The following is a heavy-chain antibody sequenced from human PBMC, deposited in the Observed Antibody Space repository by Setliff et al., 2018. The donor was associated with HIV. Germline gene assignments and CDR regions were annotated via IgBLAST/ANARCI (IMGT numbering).Heavy chain of an antibody. V-gene: IGHV1-18*01. CDR3: ARDDYGDYVGDY. Sequence: ASVKVSCKASGYTFTSYGITWVRQAPGQGLEWMGWISTYNGNTDYAQKLQGRVTMTTDTSTSTAYVELRSLRSDDSAVYYCARDDYGDYVGDYWGQGTLVTVSS. D-gene: IGHD4-17*01. CDR2: ISTYNGNT. CDR1: GYTFTSYG. J-gene: IGHJ4*02.